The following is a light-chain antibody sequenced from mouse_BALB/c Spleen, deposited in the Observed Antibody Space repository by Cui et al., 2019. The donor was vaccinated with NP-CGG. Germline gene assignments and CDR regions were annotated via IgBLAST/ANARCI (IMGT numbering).Light chain of an antibody. V-gene: IGLV1*01. CDR3: ALWYSNHWV. J-gene: IGLJ1*01. Sequence: QAVVTQESVLTTSPGETVTPTCRSSTGAVTTSNYANWVQEKPDHLFTGLIGGTNNRVPGVPARFSGSLIGDKAALTITGAQTEDKAIYFCALWYSNHWVFGGGTKLTVL. CDR2: GTN. CDR1: TGAVTTSNY.